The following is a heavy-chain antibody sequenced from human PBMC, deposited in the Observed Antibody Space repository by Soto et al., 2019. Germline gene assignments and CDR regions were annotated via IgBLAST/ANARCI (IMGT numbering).Heavy chain of an antibody. Sequence: GGSLRLSCAASGFTFSSYAMSWVRQAPGKGLEWVSAISGSGGSTYYADSVKGRFTISRDNSKNTLYLQMNSLRAEDTAVYYCANFEMATMGSSFTDAFDIWGQGTMVTVSS. CDR2: ISGSGGST. J-gene: IGHJ3*02. D-gene: IGHD3-10*01. CDR1: GFTFSSYA. CDR3: ANFEMATMGSSFTDAFDI. V-gene: IGHV3-23*01.